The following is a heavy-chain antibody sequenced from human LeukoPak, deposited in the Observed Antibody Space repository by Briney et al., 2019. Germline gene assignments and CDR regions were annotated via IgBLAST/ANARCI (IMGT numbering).Heavy chain of an antibody. CDR2: IYYSGST. D-gene: IGHD6-13*01. J-gene: IGHJ4*02. V-gene: IGHV4-59*12. CDR3: AREPARGTRSYYFDY. CDR1: GGSISSYY. Sequence: SETLSLTCSVSGGSISSYYWSWIRQPPGKGLEWIGYIYYSGSTNYNPSLKSRVTISVDTSKNQFSLKLSSVTAADTAVYYCAREPARGTRSYYFDYWGQGTLVTVSS.